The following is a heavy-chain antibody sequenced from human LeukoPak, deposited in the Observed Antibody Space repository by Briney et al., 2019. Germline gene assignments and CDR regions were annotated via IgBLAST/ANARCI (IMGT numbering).Heavy chain of an antibody. J-gene: IGHJ6*02. D-gene: IGHD3-22*01. V-gene: IGHV3-74*01. Sequence: PGGSLRLSCAASGFTFSSYWMHWVRQAPGKGLVWVSRINSDGSSTSYADSVKGLFTISRDNAKNTLYLQMNSLRAEDTAVYYCASGSSGYYWAYYYYGMDVWGQGTTVTVSS. CDR2: INSDGSST. CDR3: ASGSSGYYWAYYYYGMDV. CDR1: GFTFSSYW.